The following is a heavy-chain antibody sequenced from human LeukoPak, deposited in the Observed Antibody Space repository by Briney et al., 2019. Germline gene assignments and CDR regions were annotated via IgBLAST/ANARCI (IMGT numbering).Heavy chain of an antibody. V-gene: IGHV3-20*04. CDR3: ARDGDYGGNSGAHFDY. J-gene: IGHJ4*02. Sequence: GGSLRLSCAASGFTFDDYGMSWVRQAPGKGLEWVSGINWNGGSTGYADSVKGRFTISRDNAKNSLYLQMNSLRAEDTAVYYCARDGDYGGNSGAHFDYWGQGTLVTVSS. D-gene: IGHD4-23*01. CDR1: GFTFDDYG. CDR2: INWNGGST.